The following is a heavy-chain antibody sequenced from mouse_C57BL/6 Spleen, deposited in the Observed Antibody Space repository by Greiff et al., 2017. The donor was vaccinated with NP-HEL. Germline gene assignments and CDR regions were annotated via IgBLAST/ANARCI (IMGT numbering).Heavy chain of an antibody. CDR1: GFTFSDYG. CDR3: ARTDGYYAWFAY. CDR2: ISSGSSTI. D-gene: IGHD2-3*01. J-gene: IGHJ3*01. V-gene: IGHV5-17*01. Sequence: EVEVEESGGGLVKPGGSLKLSCAASGFTFSDYGMHWVRQAPEKGLEWVAYISSGSSTIYYADTVKGRFTISRDNAKNTLFLQMTSLRSEDTAMYYCARTDGYYAWFAYWGQGTLVTVSA.